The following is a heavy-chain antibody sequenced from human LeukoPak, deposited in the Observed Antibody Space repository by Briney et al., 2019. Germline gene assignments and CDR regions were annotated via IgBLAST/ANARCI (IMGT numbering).Heavy chain of an antibody. CDR1: GGSFSGYY. CDR3: ATGSITMVRGVISNWFDP. V-gene: IGHV4-34*01. Sequence: SETLSLTCAVYGGSFSGYYWSWIRQSPGKGLEWIGEINHSGSTNYNPSLKSRATISVDTSKNQFSLKLSSVTAADTAVYYCATGSITMVRGVISNWFDPWGQGTLVTVSS. J-gene: IGHJ5*02. CDR2: INHSGST. D-gene: IGHD3-10*01.